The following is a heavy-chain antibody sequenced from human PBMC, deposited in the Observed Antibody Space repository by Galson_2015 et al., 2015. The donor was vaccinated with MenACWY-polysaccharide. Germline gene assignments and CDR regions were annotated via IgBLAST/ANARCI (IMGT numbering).Heavy chain of an antibody. V-gene: IGHV3-48*01. J-gene: IGHJ4*02. CDR3: ARVIAVAGSTFDY. CDR1: GFTFSSYS. CDR2: ISSSSSTI. D-gene: IGHD6-19*01. Sequence: SLRLSCAASGFTFSSYSMNWVRQAPGKGLEWVSYISSSSSTICYADSVKGRFTISRDNAKNSLYLQMNSLRAEDTAVYYCARVIAVAGSTFDYWGQGTLVTVSS.